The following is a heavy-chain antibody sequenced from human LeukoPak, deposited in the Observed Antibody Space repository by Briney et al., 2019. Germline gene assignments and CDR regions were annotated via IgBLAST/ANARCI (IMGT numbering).Heavy chain of an antibody. CDR1: GGSFSGYY. CDR2: INHSGST. Sequence: SETLSLTCAVYGGSFSGYYWSWIRQPPGKGLEWXXEINHSGSTNYNPSLKSRVTISVDTSKNQFSLKLSSVTAADTAVYYCATSGVRGVIIPSFDYWGQGTLVTVSS. V-gene: IGHV4-34*01. J-gene: IGHJ4*02. CDR3: ATSGVRGVIIPSFDY. D-gene: IGHD3-10*01.